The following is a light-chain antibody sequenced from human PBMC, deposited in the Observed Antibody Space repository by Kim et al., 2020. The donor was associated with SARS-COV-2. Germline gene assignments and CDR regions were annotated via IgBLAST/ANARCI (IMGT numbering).Light chain of an antibody. J-gene: IGKJ4*01. CDR2: DAS. Sequence: DIQMTQSPSTLSSSVGDRVTITCRASQSISSWLAWYQQKPGKAPKLLIYDASSLESGVPSRFSGSGSGTEFTLTISSLQPDDFATYYCQQYNSPSLTFGGGTKLEIK. CDR3: QQYNSPSLT. V-gene: IGKV1-5*01. CDR1: QSISSW.